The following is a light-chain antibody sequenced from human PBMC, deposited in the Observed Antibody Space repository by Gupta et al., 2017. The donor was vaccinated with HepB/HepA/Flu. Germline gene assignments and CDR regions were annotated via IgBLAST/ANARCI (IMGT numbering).Light chain of an antibody. CDR2: KDS. CDR3: QSADSSGTYVV. Sequence: SDELTQPTSVSVSPGRTARISCTGDAWPKQYAYWYQQKRGQAPVLVIYKDSERTPAIVERFSGSSSGTTVTLTISGVKAEDEADYYCQSADSSGTYVVFGGGTKLTVL. CDR1: AWPKQY. V-gene: IGLV3-25*03. J-gene: IGLJ2*01.